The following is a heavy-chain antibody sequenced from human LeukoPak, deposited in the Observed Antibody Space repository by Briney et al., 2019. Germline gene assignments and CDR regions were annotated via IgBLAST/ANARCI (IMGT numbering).Heavy chain of an antibody. J-gene: IGHJ3*02. CDR2: IKQDGSEI. CDR3: ARGLRFLQYLPSRFPFDI. D-gene: IGHD3-3*01. V-gene: IGHV3-7*04. Sequence: GGSLRLSCTASGFTFSNYWMVWVRQSPGKGLEWVANIKQDGSEIYFVDSVKGRFSFSRDNAKNSLYLQMNSLRAEDTAVYFCARGLRFLQYLPSRFPFDIWGHGTMVTVSS. CDR1: GFTFSNYW.